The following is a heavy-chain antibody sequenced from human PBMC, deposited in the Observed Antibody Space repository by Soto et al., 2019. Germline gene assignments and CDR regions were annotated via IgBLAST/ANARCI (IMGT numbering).Heavy chain of an antibody. CDR2: SNSDGSST. J-gene: IGHJ3*02. CDR1: GFTFSSYW. V-gene: IGHV3-74*01. Sequence: EVQLVESGGGLVQPGGSLRLSCAASGFTFSSYWMHWVRQAPGKGLVWFSRSNSDGSSTSYADSVKGRFTISRDNAKNTQYLQMSRLRAEDTAVYYCCSYGGVYGDYGGQAFDIWGQGTMVTVSS. CDR3: CSYGGVYGDYGGQAFDI. D-gene: IGHD4-17*01.